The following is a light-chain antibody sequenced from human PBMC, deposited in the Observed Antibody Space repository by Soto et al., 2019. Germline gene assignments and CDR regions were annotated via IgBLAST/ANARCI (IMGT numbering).Light chain of an antibody. CDR2: GAS. V-gene: IGKV3-15*01. J-gene: IGKJ4*01. CDR1: QSVSSY. CDR3: QQYHNWPPLT. Sequence: EIVLTQSPATLSLFPVERATLSCRASQSVSSYLAWYQQKPGQAPRLLIYGASTRATGIPARFSGSGSGTEFTLTISSLQSEDFAVYYCQQYHNWPPLTFGGGTKVDIK.